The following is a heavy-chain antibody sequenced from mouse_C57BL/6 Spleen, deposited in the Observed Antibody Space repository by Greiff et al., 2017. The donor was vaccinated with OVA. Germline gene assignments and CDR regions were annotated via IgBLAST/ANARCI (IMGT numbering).Heavy chain of an antibody. J-gene: IGHJ2*01. V-gene: IGHV1-26*01. Sequence: EVQLQQSGPELVKPGASVKISCKASGYTFTDYYMNWVKQSHGKSLEWIGDINPNNGGTSYNQKFKGKATLTVDKSSSTAYMALRRLTSEESADYYSARTEGYDSADSWGEGTTLTVSP. CDR2: INPNNGGT. CDR1: GYTFTDYY. CDR3: ARTEGYDSADS. D-gene: IGHD2-2*01.